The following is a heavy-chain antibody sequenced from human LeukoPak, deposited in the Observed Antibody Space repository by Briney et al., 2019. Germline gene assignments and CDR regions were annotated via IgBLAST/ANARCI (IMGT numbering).Heavy chain of an antibody. CDR3: AKDLGYSSGLTLDY. Sequence: GGSLRLSCAASGFTFSSYAMSWVRQAPGKGLEWVSAISGSGGSTYYADSVKGRFTISRDNSKNTLYLQMNSLRAEDTAVYYCAKDLGYSSGLTLDYWGQGTLVTVSS. D-gene: IGHD6-19*01. V-gene: IGHV3-23*01. J-gene: IGHJ4*02. CDR2: ISGSGGST. CDR1: GFTFSSYA.